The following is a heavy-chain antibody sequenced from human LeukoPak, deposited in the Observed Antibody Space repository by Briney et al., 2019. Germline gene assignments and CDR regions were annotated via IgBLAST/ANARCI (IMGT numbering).Heavy chain of an antibody. CDR3: ARDRPRTPMDG. V-gene: IGHV1-69*06. CDR2: IIPIFGTA. Sequence: GASVKVSCKASGGTFSSYAISWVRQAPGQGLEWMGGIIPIFGTANYAQKFQGRVTITADKSTSTAYMELSSLRSEDTAVYYCARDRPRTPMDGWGQGTLVTVSS. J-gene: IGHJ4*02. CDR1: GGTFSSYA. D-gene: IGHD3-10*01.